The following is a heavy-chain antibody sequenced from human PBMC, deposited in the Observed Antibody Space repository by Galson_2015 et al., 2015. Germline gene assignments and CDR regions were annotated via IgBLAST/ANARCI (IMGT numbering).Heavy chain of an antibody. J-gene: IGHJ4*02. D-gene: IGHD3-3*01. V-gene: IGHV3-7*03. CDR3: AGDLRFLEWFFDY. CDR1: GFTFSSYW. CDR2: IKQDGSEK. Sequence: SLRLSCAASGFTFSSYWMNWVRQAPGKGLEWVANIKQDGSEKYYVDSVKGRFTISRDNAKNSLYLQMNSLRAEDTAVYYCAGDLRFLEWFFDYWGQGTLVTVSS.